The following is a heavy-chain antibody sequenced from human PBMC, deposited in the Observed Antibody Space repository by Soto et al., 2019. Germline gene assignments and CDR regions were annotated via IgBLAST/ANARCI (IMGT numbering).Heavy chain of an antibody. CDR1: EFTFSSYA. D-gene: IGHD3-3*01. J-gene: IGHJ6*02. V-gene: IGHV3-30-3*01. CDR3: ARPIPRWSYHYGMDV. CDR2: ISFDGTHE. Sequence: VESGGRGVQPGRSLRLSCAASEFTFSSYAMHWVRQAPGRGLEWVALISFDGTHEYYADSVKGRFTISRDSSKNMLFLQMNSLRPDDSAIDYCARPIPRWSYHYGMDVWGQGTTVTVSS.